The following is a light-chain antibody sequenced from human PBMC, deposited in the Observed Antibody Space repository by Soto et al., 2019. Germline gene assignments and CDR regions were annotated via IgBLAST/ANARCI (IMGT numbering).Light chain of an antibody. CDR1: QTISSGF. Sequence: ESVITQSPGILYLSPGYRATIYCRASQTISSGFLAWYQQKVGQAPRLLIYDASNRASGVPDRFSGSGSGADLTLTIRRLEPEDFAAYYGQQYGSTYTWTFGQGTQVDIK. V-gene: IGKV3-20*01. CDR2: DAS. CDR3: QQYGSTYTWT. J-gene: IGKJ1*01.